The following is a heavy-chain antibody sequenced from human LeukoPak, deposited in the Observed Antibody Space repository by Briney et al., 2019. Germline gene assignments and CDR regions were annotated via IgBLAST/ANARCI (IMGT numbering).Heavy chain of an antibody. CDR3: ARDQYGLGYGSLFDY. D-gene: IGHD3-10*01. V-gene: IGHV3-21*04. J-gene: IGHJ4*02. Sequence: PGGSLRLSCVASGFTFRSHGMNWVRQAPGKGLEWVSSISSSSSYIYYADSVKGRFTISRDNAKKSLHLEMNSLRAEDTAVYYCARDQYGLGYGSLFDYWGQGTLVTVSS. CDR2: ISSSSSYI. CDR1: GFTFRSHG.